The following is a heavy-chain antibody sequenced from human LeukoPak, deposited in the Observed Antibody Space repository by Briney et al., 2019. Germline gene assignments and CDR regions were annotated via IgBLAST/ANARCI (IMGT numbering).Heavy chain of an antibody. Sequence: GGSLRLSCAASGFTFSSYSMNWVRQAPGKGLEWVSCISSSSSYKYYGDSVKGRFTISRDNAKNTLYLQMNSLRAEDTAVYYCARELDYGDYLLGFDYWGQGTLVTVSS. CDR1: GFTFSSYS. V-gene: IGHV3-21*01. D-gene: IGHD4-17*01. CDR3: ARELDYGDYLLGFDY. J-gene: IGHJ4*02. CDR2: ISSSSSYK.